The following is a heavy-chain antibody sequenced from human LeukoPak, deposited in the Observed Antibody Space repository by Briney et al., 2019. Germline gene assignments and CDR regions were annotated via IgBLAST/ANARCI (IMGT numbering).Heavy chain of an antibody. J-gene: IGHJ4*02. CDR2: ISSSSSYI. D-gene: IGHD1-26*01. CDR1: GFTVSNKY. CDR3: ARDLMGATLIFDY. Sequence: GGSLRLSCAASGFTVSNKYMSWIRQAPGKGLEWVSSISSSSSYIYYADSVKGRFTISRDNAKNSLYLQMNSLRAEDTAVYYCARDLMGATLIFDYWGQGTLVTVSS. V-gene: IGHV3-21*01.